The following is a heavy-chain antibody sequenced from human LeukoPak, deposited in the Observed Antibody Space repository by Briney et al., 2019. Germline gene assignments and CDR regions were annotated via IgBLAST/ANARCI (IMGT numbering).Heavy chain of an antibody. Sequence: ASVKVSCKASGYTFTSYYMHWVRQAPGQGLEWMGIINPSGGSTSYAQKFQGRVTMTRNTSISTAYMELSSLRSEDTAVYYCAREPPAPYYDFWSGYYTGYWFDPWGQGTLVTVSS. J-gene: IGHJ5*02. D-gene: IGHD3-3*01. CDR1: GYTFTSYY. CDR2: INPSGGST. V-gene: IGHV1-46*01. CDR3: AREPPAPYYDFWSGYYTGYWFDP.